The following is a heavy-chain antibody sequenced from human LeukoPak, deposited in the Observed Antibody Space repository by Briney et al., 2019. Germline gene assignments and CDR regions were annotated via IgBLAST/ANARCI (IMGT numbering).Heavy chain of an antibody. CDR1: GFTFSSYS. CDR3: ARGGGGNPYYFDY. J-gene: IGHJ4*02. Sequence: GGSLRLSCAASGFTFSSYSMNWVRQAPGKGLEWVSSTSSGSSYIYYADSVRGRFTISRDNAKNSLYLQMNSLRAEDTAVYYCARGGGGNPYYFDYWGQGTLVTVSS. V-gene: IGHV3-21*01. D-gene: IGHD4-23*01. CDR2: TSSGSSYI.